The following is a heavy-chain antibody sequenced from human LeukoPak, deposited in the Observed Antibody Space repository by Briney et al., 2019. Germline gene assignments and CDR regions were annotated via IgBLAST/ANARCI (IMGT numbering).Heavy chain of an antibody. CDR2: INPSGGST. Sequence: ASVKVSCKASGYTFTSYYMHWVRQAPGQGLEWMGIINPSGGSTSYAQKFQGRVTMTRDTSTSTVYMELSGLRSEDTAVYYCARGSGYYHAGYYYYYGMDVRGQGTTVTVSS. CDR3: ARGSGYYHAGYYYYYGMDV. CDR1: GYTFTSYY. J-gene: IGHJ6*02. V-gene: IGHV1-46*01. D-gene: IGHD3-3*01.